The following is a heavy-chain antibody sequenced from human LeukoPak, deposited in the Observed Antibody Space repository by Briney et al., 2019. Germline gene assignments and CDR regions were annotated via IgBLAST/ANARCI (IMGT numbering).Heavy chain of an antibody. V-gene: IGHV1-24*01. Sequence: ASVKVSCKVSGYTLTELSMHWVRQAPGKGLEWMGGFDPEDGETIYAQKFQGRVTMTEDTSTDTAYMELSSLRSEGTAVYYCATGPIAAAGSVEGYYYYMDVWGKGTTVTVSS. D-gene: IGHD6-13*01. CDR3: ATGPIAAAGSVEGYYYYMDV. CDR1: GYTLTELS. J-gene: IGHJ6*03. CDR2: FDPEDGET.